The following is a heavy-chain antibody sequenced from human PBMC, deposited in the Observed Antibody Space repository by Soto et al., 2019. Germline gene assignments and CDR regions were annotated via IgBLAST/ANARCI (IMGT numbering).Heavy chain of an antibody. J-gene: IGHJ4*02. CDR1: GGSFSGYY. Sequence: PSETLSLTCAVYGGSFSGYYWSWIRQPPGKGLEWIGEINHNGRAFDNPSLKGRVTISIDKSNNQFSLNLTSVTAADTAVYYCARADSVLVAKGFDLWGQGTLVTVSS. D-gene: IGHD2-8*02. V-gene: IGHV4-34*01. CDR2: INHNGRA. CDR3: ARADSVLVAKGFDL.